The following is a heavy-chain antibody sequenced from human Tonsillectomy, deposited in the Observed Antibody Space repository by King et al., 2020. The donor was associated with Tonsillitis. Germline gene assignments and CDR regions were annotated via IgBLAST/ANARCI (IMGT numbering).Heavy chain of an antibody. D-gene: IGHD6-19*01. CDR3: ARVSSGWYPFDY. Sequence: DVQLVESGGGLVKPGGSLRLSCAASGFTFSSYSMNWVRQASGKGLEWVSSISSSSSFIYYADSVKGRFTISRDNAKNSRYLQMNSLRAEDTAVYYCARVSSGWYPFDYWGQGTLVTVSS. V-gene: IGHV3-21*01. J-gene: IGHJ4*02. CDR2: ISSSSSFI. CDR1: GFTFSSYS.